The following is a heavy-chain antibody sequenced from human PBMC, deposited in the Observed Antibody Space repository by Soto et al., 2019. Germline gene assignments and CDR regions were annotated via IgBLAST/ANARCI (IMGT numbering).Heavy chain of an antibody. V-gene: IGHV4-4*02. Sequence: SETLSLTCAVSSGSISSSNWWSWVRQPPGKGLEWIGEIYHSGSTNYNPSLKSRVTISVDKSKNQFSLKLSSVTAADTAVYYCARAIVVVPAAHNSPNYYYYMDVWGKGTTVTVSS. CDR1: SGSISSSNW. D-gene: IGHD2-2*01. CDR3: ARAIVVVPAAHNSPNYYYYMDV. J-gene: IGHJ6*03. CDR2: IYHSGST.